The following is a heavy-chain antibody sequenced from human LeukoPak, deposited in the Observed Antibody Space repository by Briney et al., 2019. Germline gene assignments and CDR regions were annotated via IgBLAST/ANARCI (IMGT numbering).Heavy chain of an antibody. D-gene: IGHD3-16*02. J-gene: IGHJ4*02. V-gene: IGHV3-33*08. CDR1: GFTFSSYA. Sequence: PGRSLRLSCAASGFTFSSYAMHWVRQAPGKGLEWVAVIWYDGSNKYYADSVKGRFTISRDNSKNTLYLQMNSLRAEDTAVYYCAREGDYVWGSYRYLNYWGQGTLVTVSS. CDR2: IWYDGSNK. CDR3: AREGDYVWGSYRYLNY.